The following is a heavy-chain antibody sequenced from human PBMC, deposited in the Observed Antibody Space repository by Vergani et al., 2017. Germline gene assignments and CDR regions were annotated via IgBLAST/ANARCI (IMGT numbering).Heavy chain of an antibody. CDR1: GFIFSDHY. J-gene: IGHJ3*02. Sequence: EVQVVESGGGLVQPGGSLRLSCAASGFIFSDHYMDWVRQAPGKGLEWVGRIRNKANDYTTQYAASVKGRFTISRDDSKSYLYLQMNSLQTEDTALYYCVRVKGSNWNDHLYDIWGQWTLVTVSS. CDR3: VRVKGSNWNDHLYDI. D-gene: IGHD1-1*01. V-gene: IGHV3-72*01. CDR2: IRNKANDYTT.